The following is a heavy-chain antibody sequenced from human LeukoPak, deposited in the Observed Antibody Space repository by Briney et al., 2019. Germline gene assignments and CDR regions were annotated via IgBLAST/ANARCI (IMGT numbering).Heavy chain of an antibody. CDR3: AKERGVVVVAATADY. CDR1: GFTFSSYA. J-gene: IGHJ4*02. Sequence: GGSLRLSCAASGFTFSSYAMSWVRQAPGKGLEWVSAISGSGGSTYYADSVKGRFTISRDNSKSTLYLQMNSLRAEDTAVYYCAKERGVVVVAATADYWGQGTLVTVSS. V-gene: IGHV3-23*01. CDR2: ISGSGGST. D-gene: IGHD2-15*01.